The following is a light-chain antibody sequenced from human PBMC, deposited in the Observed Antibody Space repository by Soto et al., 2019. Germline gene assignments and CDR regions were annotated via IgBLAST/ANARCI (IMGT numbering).Light chain of an antibody. CDR3: SSYTSSSTYV. J-gene: IGLJ1*01. CDR1: SSDVGGSNG. CDR2: DVS. Sequence: QSALTHPPSVSGSPGQSVSTSCTGTSSDVGGSNGVSWYQQPPGTAPKLIIYDVSNRPSGVPDRFSGSKSGNTASLIISGLQAEDEGEYYCSSYTSSSTYVFGPGTKLTVL. V-gene: IGLV2-18*02.